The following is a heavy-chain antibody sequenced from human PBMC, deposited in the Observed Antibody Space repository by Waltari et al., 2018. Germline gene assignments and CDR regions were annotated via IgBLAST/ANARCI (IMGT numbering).Heavy chain of an antibody. D-gene: IGHD6-6*01. V-gene: IGHV1-18*01. CDR2: ISAYNGNT. CDR1: GYTFTSYG. Sequence: GQSGAEVKKPGASVKVSCKASGYTFTSYGISWVRQAPGQGLEWMGWISAYNGNTNYAQKLQGRVTMTTDTSTSTAYMELRSLRSDDTAVYYCARDHKRYSSSSCGYWGQGTLVTVSS. J-gene: IGHJ4*02. CDR3: ARDHKRYSSSSCGY.